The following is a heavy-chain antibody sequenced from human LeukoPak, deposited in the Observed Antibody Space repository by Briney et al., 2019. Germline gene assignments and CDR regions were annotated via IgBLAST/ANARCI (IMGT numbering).Heavy chain of an antibody. CDR2: ISGSGGST. CDR1: GFTFSSYG. V-gene: IGHV3-23*01. D-gene: IGHD2-2*01. Sequence: GGSLRLSCAASGFTFSSYGMSWVRQAPGKGLEWVSAISGSGGSTYYADSVKGRFTISRDNSKNTLYLQMNSLRAEDTAVYYCARGTIAWAGVDYWGQGTLVTVSS. CDR3: ARGTIAWAGVDY. J-gene: IGHJ4*02.